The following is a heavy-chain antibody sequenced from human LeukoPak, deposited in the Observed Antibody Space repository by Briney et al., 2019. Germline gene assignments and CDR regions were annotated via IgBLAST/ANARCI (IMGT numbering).Heavy chain of an antibody. D-gene: IGHD6-13*01. V-gene: IGHV4-59*01. CDR3: ARSEIAAAGPVRY. Sequence: KPSETLSLTCTVSGGSISSYYWSWIRQPPGKGLEWIGYIYYSGSTNYNPSLKSRVTISVDTSKNQFSLKLSSVTAADTAVYYCARSEIAAAGPVRYWGQGTLVTVSS. CDR1: GGSISSYY. CDR2: IYYSGST. J-gene: IGHJ4*02.